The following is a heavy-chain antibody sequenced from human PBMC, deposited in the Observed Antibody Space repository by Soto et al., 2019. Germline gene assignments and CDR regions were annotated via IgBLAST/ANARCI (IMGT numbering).Heavy chain of an antibody. CDR3: ARDSGGRWLQFEYYDYYGMDV. Sequence: EVQLVESGGGLVQPGGSLRLSCAASGFTFSSYSMKWVRQAPGKGLEWVSYISSSSSTIYYADSVKGRFTISRDNAKNSQYLQMNSLRAEDTAVYYCARDSGGRWLQFEYYDYYGMDVWGQGTTVTVSS. CDR2: ISSSSSTI. J-gene: IGHJ6*02. V-gene: IGHV3-48*01. CDR1: GFTFSSYS. D-gene: IGHD5-12*01.